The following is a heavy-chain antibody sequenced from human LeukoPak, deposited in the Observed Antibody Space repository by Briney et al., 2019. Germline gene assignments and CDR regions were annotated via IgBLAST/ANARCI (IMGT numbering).Heavy chain of an antibody. CDR3: ARQRSESYSHFHY. V-gene: IGHV5-51*01. CDR2: IYPGDSDT. J-gene: IGHJ4*02. D-gene: IGHD1-26*01. Sequence: GESLKISCKGSGYSFTSYWIGWVRQMPGKGLEWMGIIYPGDSDTRYRPSFQGQVTISADRSISTAYLQWSSLKASDTAMYYCARQRSESYSHFHYWGQGTLVTVSS. CDR1: GYSFTSYW.